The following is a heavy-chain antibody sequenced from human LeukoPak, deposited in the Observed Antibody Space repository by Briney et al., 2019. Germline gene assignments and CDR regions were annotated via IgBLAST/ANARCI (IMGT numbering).Heavy chain of an antibody. Sequence: ASVTVSCKASEGTFSNSAISWVRQAPGQGLEWMGWINPNSGGTNYAQKFQGRVTMTRDTYISTAYMELSRLRSDDTAVYYCATPAGYYYFYMDVWGKGTTVTVSS. CDR1: EGTFSNSA. D-gene: IGHD3-10*01. V-gene: IGHV1-2*02. CDR2: INPNSGGT. CDR3: ATPAGYYYFYMDV. J-gene: IGHJ6*03.